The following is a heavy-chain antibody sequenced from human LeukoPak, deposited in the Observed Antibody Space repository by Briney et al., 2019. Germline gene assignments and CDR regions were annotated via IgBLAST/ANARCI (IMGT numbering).Heavy chain of an antibody. CDR2: ISYDGSNK. D-gene: IGHD6-19*01. CDR3: ARDFGARGWLDY. CDR1: GFTFSRYA. V-gene: IGHV3-30*04. J-gene: IGHJ4*02. Sequence: PGGSLRLSCAASGFTFSRYAMHWVCQAPGKGLEWVAVISYDGSNKYYADCVKGRFTFSRDNSKNTLYLQMNSLRVEDTAVYYCARDFGARGWLDYWGQGTLVTVSS.